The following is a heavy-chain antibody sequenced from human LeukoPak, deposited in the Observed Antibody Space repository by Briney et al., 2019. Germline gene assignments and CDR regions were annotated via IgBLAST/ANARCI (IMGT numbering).Heavy chain of an antibody. CDR1: GYTFTSYY. CDR3: ARVAVEPPTLWFGEYGSPLNY. Sequence: ASVKVSCKASGYTFTSYYMHWVRQAPGQGLEWMGIINPSGGSTSYAQKFQGRVTMTRDTSTSTVYMELISLRSEDTAVYYCARVAVEPPTLWFGEYGSPLNYWGQGTLVTVSS. CDR2: INPSGGST. J-gene: IGHJ4*02. D-gene: IGHD3-10*01. V-gene: IGHV1-46*01.